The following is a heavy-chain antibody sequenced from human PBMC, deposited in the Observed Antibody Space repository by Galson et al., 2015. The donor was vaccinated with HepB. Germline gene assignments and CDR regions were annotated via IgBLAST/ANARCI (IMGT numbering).Heavy chain of an antibody. V-gene: IGHV3-48*03. J-gene: IGHJ6*02. CDR2: ISSSGSTI. CDR1: GFTFSSYE. CDR3: ARLDTAMERGYYYGMDV. D-gene: IGHD5-18*01. Sequence: SLRLSCAASGFTFSSYEMNWVRQAPGKGLEWVSYISSSGSTIYYADSVKGRFTISRDNAKNSLYLQMNSLRAEDTAVYYCARLDTAMERGYYYGMDVWGQGTTVTVSS.